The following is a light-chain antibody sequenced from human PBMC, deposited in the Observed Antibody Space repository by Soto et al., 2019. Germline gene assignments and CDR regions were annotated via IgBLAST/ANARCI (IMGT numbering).Light chain of an antibody. CDR2: KAS. CDR3: QQYSGFPWT. CDR1: QSISSW. Sequence: DIQMTQSPSTLSASVGDRVTITCRASQSISSWLAWYQQKSGKAPKLLIYKASSLEGGVPSRFSGSESGTEFTLTINSLQPDDFATYYCQQYSGFPWTFGQGTKVEIQ. V-gene: IGKV1-5*03. J-gene: IGKJ1*01.